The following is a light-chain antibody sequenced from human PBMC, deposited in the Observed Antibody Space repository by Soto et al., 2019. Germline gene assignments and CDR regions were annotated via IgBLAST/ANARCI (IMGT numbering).Light chain of an antibody. CDR1: QGISSY. CDR2: PAS. J-gene: IGKJ4*01. CDR3: QQLNSYPRT. V-gene: IGKV1-9*01. Sequence: DIQLTQSPSFLSASVGDTVTLTCRASQGISSYLAWYQQKPGKAPKLLIYPASTLQSGVPSRISGSGSGTEFTLTISSLQPEDFATYYCQQLNSYPRTFGGGTKVEI.